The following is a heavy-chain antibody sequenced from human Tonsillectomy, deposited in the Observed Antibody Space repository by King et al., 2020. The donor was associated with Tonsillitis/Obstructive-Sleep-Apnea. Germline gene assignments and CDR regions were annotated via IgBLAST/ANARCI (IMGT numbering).Heavy chain of an antibody. CDR1: GGSISSYY. CDR2: IFYSGST. D-gene: IGHD2-2*01. J-gene: IGHJ6*03. CDR3: ARDHCSSTSCYGNYYYMDV. V-gene: IGHV4-59*01. Sequence: VQLQESGPGLVKPSETLSLTCTVSGGSISSYYWSWIRQPPGKGLEWIGYIFYSGSTNYNPSLKSRVTISVDTSKNQFSLELSSVTAADTAVYYCARDHCSSTSCYGNYYYMDVWGKGTTVTVSS.